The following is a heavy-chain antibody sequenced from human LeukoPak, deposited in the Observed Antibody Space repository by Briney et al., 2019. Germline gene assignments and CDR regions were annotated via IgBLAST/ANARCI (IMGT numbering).Heavy chain of an antibody. CDR2: INPSGGST. CDR1: GYTFTSYY. V-gene: IGHV1-46*01. Sequence: ASVKVSCKASGYTFTSYYVHWVRQAPGEGLEWMGIINPSGGSTSYAQKFQGRVTMTRDMSTSTVYMELSSLRSEDTAVYHCARVAAEVVGLPGVIGFGWLRRDSYYMDVWGKGTTVTVSS. J-gene: IGHJ6*03. CDR3: ARVAAEVVGLPGVIGFGWLRRDSYYMDV. D-gene: IGHD2-2*02.